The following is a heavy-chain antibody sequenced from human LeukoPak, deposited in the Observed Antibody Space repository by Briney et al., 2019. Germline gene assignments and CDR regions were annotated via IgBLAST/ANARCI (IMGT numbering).Heavy chain of an antibody. CDR1: GFTFSSYW. J-gene: IGHJ4*02. D-gene: IGHD3-22*01. Sequence: GGSLRLSCAASGFTFSSYWMNWVRQAPGKGLEWVANIKQDGSEKYYVDSAKGRFTISRDNAKNSLYLQMNSLRAEDTAVYYCARGNYDSSGYYYFFDYWGQGTLVTVSS. CDR2: IKQDGSEK. V-gene: IGHV3-7*04. CDR3: ARGNYDSSGYYYFFDY.